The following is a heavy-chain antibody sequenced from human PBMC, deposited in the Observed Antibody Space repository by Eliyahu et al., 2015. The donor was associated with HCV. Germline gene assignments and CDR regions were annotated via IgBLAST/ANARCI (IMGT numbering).Heavy chain of an antibody. CDR1: GGSFSGYY. D-gene: IGHD6-13*01. CDR2: INHSGST. Sequence: QVQLQQWGAGLLKPSETLSLTCAVYGGSFSGYYWSWIRQPPGKGLEWIGEINHSGSTNYNPSLKSRVTISVDTSKNQFSLKLSSVTAADTAVYYCARGRPKAAPIDYWGQGTLVTVSS. J-gene: IGHJ4*02. CDR3: ARGRPKAAPIDY. V-gene: IGHV4-34*01.